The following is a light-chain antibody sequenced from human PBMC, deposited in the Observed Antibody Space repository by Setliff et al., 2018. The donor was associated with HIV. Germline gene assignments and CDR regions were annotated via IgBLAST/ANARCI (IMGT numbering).Light chain of an antibody. CDR3: CSYASGTFV. CDR2: EVS. V-gene: IGLV2-11*01. J-gene: IGLJ1*01. Sequence: QSVLTQPRSVSGSPGQSVTISCTGTSSNVGYYNYVSWYQHHPGKAPKLMIYEVSKGPSGVSNRFSGSKSGNTASLTISGLRAEDEGDYYCCSYASGTFVFGTGTKVTVL. CDR1: SSNVGYYNY.